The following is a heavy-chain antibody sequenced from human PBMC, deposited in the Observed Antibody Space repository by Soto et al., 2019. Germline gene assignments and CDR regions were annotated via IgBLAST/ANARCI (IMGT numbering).Heavy chain of an antibody. D-gene: IGHD2-2*01. V-gene: IGHV3-23*01. CDR2: ISGSGDST. CDR3: AKVSTRGMDV. Sequence: PGGSLRLSCAASGFTFSGYAMSWVRQAPGKGLEWVSAISGSGDSTYYADSVKGRFTISRDNSKSTLYVQMNSLRAEDTALYYCAKVSTRGMDVWGQGTTVTVSS. J-gene: IGHJ6*02. CDR1: GFTFSGYA.